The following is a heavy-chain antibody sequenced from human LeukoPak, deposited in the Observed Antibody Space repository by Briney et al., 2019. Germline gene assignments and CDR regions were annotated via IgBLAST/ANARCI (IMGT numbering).Heavy chain of an antibody. CDR3: ARESEGVTFDY. D-gene: IGHD5-18*01. V-gene: IGHV3-23*01. CDR1: GVTLSSYA. CDR2: ISSSGSGGNT. J-gene: IGHJ4*02. Sequence: GGSLRLSCAASGVTLSSYAMSWARQAPGKGLEWVSGISSSGSGGNTYYAASVKGRFTISRDNSKNTLYLQMNSLRAEHTAVYYCARESEGVTFDYWGQGTLVTVSS.